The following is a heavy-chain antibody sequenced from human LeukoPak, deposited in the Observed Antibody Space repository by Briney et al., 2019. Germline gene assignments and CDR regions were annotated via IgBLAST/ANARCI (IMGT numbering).Heavy chain of an antibody. CDR2: INSDGSST. J-gene: IGHJ4*02. D-gene: IGHD3-10*01. V-gene: IGHV3-74*01. CDR1: GFTFSGSA. CDR3: ARGKGSRSYCLDY. Sequence: PGGSLRLSCAASGFTFSGSAMHWVRQAPGKGLVWVSRINSDGSSTSYADSVKGRFTISRDNAKNTLYLQMNSLRAEDTAVYYCARGKGSRSYCLDYWGQGTLVTVSS.